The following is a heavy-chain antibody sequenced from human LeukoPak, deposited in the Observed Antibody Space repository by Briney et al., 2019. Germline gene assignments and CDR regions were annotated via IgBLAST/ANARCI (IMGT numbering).Heavy chain of an antibody. Sequence: ASVKVSSKASGYAFINYSLTSVRQAPGQGFQWMGWISAYTGSTNYAQKFQGRVTMPTDPSTSTAYMELSSLTSNDTAVYYCARTVGATGAFDIWGQGTMVSVSS. D-gene: IGHD1-26*01. V-gene: IGHV1-18*01. CDR1: GYAFINYS. CDR3: ARTVGATGAFDI. J-gene: IGHJ3*02. CDR2: ISAYTGST.